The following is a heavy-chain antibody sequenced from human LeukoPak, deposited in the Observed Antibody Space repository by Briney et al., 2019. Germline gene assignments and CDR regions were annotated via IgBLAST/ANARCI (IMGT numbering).Heavy chain of an antibody. CDR2: INRDGSTT. Sequence: PGGSLRLSCAASGFTFSSYWMHWVRQAPGKGLVWVSRINRDGSTTTYADSVKGRFIVSRDNAKNTLNLQMNSLRAEDTAVYYCARGGDYYDSSGYFWRPAEIDYWGQGTLVTVSS. V-gene: IGHV3-74*03. CDR3: ARGGDYYDSSGYFWRPAEIDY. D-gene: IGHD3-22*01. CDR1: GFTFSSYW. J-gene: IGHJ4*02.